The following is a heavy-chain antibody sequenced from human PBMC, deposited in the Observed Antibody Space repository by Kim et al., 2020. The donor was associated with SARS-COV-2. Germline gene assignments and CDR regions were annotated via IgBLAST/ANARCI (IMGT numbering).Heavy chain of an antibody. Sequence: GGSLRLSCAASGFIFNNFAMTWVRQAPGKGLEWLTSTYDGSTYYADSVKGRFTVSRDNLKNTVYLQMNSLRVEDTAVYYCARRGVPNPFDYWGQGNLVTV. V-gene: IGHV3-23*01. J-gene: IGHJ4*02. CDR3: ARRGVPNPFDY. CDR1: GFIFNNFA. D-gene: IGHD2-8*01. CDR2: TSTYDGST.